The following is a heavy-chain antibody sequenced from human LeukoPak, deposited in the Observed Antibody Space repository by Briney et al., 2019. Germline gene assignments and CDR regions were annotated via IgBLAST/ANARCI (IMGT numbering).Heavy chain of an antibody. CDR3: ARAEDYYDSSPDY. D-gene: IGHD3-22*01. CDR1: GFTFSSYA. V-gene: IGHV3-30*04. J-gene: IGHJ4*02. CDR2: ISYDGSNK. Sequence: GGSLRLSCAASGFTFSSYAMHWVRQAPGKGLEWVAVISYDGSNKYYADSVKGRFTISRDNSKNTLYLQMNSLRAEDTAVYYCARAEDYYDSSPDYWGQGTLVTVSS.